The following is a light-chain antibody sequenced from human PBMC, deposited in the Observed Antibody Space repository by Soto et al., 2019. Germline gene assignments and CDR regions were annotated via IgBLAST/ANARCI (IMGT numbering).Light chain of an antibody. CDR1: QSVANNY. CDR3: EQYGSTPLT. Sequence: EIVLTQSPGTLSLSPGERATLSCRASQSVANNYLAWYQQKPGQAPRFLMYDASSRATGIPDRFSGSGSGTDFTLTISRLEPEDFAVYYCEQYGSTPLTFGGVTTVEIK. J-gene: IGKJ4*01. V-gene: IGKV3-20*01. CDR2: DAS.